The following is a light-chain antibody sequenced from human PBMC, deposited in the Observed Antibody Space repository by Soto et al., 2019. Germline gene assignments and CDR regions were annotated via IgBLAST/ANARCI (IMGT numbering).Light chain of an antibody. CDR2: GAS. CDR1: QSVSSN. J-gene: IGKJ1*01. V-gene: IGKV3-15*01. CDR3: HQHNNWWT. Sequence: EIGMSHSAATLSVSPGERATLYCRASQSVSSNLAWYQQKPGQAPRLLIYGASTRATGIPARFSGSGSGTEFTLTISSLQSEDFGVYYCHQHNNWWTFGQGTKVDIK.